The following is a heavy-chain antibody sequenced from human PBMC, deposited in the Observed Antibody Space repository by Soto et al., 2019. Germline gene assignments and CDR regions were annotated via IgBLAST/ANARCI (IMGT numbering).Heavy chain of an antibody. CDR3: ERGGRTWYGDNWLDP. J-gene: IGHJ5*02. Sequence: PSETLSLTCKVSGGSITSGGYYWSWIRQHPVKGLEWIGYTYYTGITYYNPSLKGRVTISLDTYGSHFSLSLTSVTAADTAIYYCERGGRTWYGDNWLDPSGPGPLVTVYS. CDR1: GGSITSGGYY. V-gene: IGHV4-31*03. CDR2: TYYTGIT. D-gene: IGHD6-13*01.